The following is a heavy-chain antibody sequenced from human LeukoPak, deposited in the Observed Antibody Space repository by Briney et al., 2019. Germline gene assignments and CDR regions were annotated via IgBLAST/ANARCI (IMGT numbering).Heavy chain of an antibody. V-gene: IGHV3-9*01. CDR2: ISWNSGSI. CDR3: AKVATLVSTQYYFDY. CDR1: GFTFDDYA. J-gene: IGHJ4*02. D-gene: IGHD5-12*01. Sequence: PGGSLRLSCAASGFTFDDYAMHWVRQAPGKGLEWVSGISWNSGSIGYADSVKGRFTISRDNAKNSLYLQMNSLRAEDTALYYCAKVATLVSTQYYFDYWGQGTLVTVPS.